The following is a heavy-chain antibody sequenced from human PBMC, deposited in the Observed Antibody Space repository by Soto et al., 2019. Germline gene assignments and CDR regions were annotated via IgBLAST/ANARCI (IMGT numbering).Heavy chain of an antibody. CDR2: INPNSGDI. D-gene: IGHD2-8*02. J-gene: IGHJ5*02. Sequence: QVQLVQSGAEVRKPGASVKVSCKASGYTFTAYYLHWVRQIPGQGHEWMGQINPNSGDIKYAQKFQGRGAITRDTAISAAYMELTSLRSDDTAVYYWAALDWAEVGHIGPTGGSDHWGQGTLVTVSS. V-gene: IGHV1-2*06. CDR3: AALDWAEVGHIGPTGGSDH. CDR1: GYTFTAYY.